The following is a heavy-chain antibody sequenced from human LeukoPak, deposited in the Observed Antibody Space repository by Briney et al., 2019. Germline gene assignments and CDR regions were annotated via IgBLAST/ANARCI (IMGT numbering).Heavy chain of an antibody. V-gene: IGHV1-2*04. CDR3: ATGGPQTSGEKRGLDY. Sequence: ASVKVSCKASGYTFTDYSLYWVRQAPGQGLEWMGWFNPNSGDTRYAQKFQGWVTMTSDTSISTAYMEISSLKSDDTAVYFCATGGPQTSGEKRGLDYWGQGTLVTVSS. D-gene: IGHD6-25*01. J-gene: IGHJ4*02. CDR2: FNPNSGDT. CDR1: GYTFTDYS.